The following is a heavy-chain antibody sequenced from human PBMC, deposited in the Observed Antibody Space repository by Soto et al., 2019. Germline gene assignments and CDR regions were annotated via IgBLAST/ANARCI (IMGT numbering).Heavy chain of an antibody. V-gene: IGHV4-39*01. Sequence: SETLSLTCTVSGGSISSSSYYWGWIRQPPGKGLEWIGSIYYSGSTYYNPSLKSRVTISVDTSKNQFSLKLSSVTAADTAVYYCARRRYTYCSGGSCRFDYWGQGTLVTVSS. J-gene: IGHJ4*02. D-gene: IGHD2-15*01. CDR3: ARRRYTYCSGGSCRFDY. CDR1: GGSISSSSYY. CDR2: IYYSGST.